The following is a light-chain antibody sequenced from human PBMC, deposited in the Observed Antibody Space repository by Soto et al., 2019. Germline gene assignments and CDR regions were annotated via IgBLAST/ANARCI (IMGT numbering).Light chain of an antibody. CDR1: HSVSSSY. CDR2: GAS. J-gene: IGKJ1*01. CDR3: QQYDTLPRT. V-gene: IGKV3-20*01. Sequence: DILVTESPGTVALSQGEGATLSCRASHSVSSSYLAWYQQRPGLAPRLLMNGASSRAPGIPDRFSGSGSGTDFTLTISRLEPEDFAVYYCQQYDTLPRTFGQGTKVDIK.